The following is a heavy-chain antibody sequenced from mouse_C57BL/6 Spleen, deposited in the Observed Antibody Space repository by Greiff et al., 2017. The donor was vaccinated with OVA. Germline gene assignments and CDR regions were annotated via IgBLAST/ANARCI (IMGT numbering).Heavy chain of an antibody. D-gene: IGHD1-1*01. Sequence: QVQLQQSGVELVRPGASVTLSCKASGYTFTDYEMHWVKQTPVHGLEWIGAIDPETGGTAYNQKFKGKAILTADKSSSTAYMELRSLTSEDSAVYYCTRDYGSSRFAYWGQGTLVTVSA. CDR3: TRDYGSSRFAY. J-gene: IGHJ3*01. CDR2: IDPETGGT. CDR1: GYTFTDYE. V-gene: IGHV1-15*01.